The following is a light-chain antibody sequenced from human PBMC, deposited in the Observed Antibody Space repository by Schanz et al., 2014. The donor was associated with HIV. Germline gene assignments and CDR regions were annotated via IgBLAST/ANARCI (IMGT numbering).Light chain of an antibody. CDR2: GAS. Sequence: IVLTQSPATLSVSPGERATLSCRASQTVSNNLAWYQQKPGQAPRLLIYGASTRVTGIPARFSGSGSGTEFTLTISSLQSEDFATYYCQQYNSYSYTFGQGTKLEIK. CDR3: QQYNSYSYT. J-gene: IGKJ2*01. CDR1: QTVSNN. V-gene: IGKV3-15*01.